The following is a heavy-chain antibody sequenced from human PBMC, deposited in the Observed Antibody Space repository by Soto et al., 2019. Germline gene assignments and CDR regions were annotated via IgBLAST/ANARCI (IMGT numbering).Heavy chain of an antibody. Sequence: PSETLSLTCTVSGGSISSYYWSWIRQPPGKGLEWIGYIYYSGSTNYNPSLKSRVTISVDTSKNQFSLKLSSVTAADTAVYYCARDLRSGYYGSVLYFDYWGQGTLVTVSS. V-gene: IGHV4-59*01. CDR3: ARDLRSGYYGSVLYFDY. D-gene: IGHD3-10*01. J-gene: IGHJ4*02. CDR2: IYYSGST. CDR1: GGSISSYY.